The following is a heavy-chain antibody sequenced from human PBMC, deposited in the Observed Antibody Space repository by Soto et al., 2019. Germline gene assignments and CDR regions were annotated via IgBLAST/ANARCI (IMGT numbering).Heavy chain of an antibody. CDR1: GYSFTSYW. Sequence: PGESLKISCKGSGYSFTSYWISWVRQMPGKGLEWMGRIDPSDSYTNYSPSFQGHVTISADKSISTAYLQWSSLKASDTAMYYCASEVGYYDILTGYPGFDPWGQGTLVTVSS. V-gene: IGHV5-10-1*01. D-gene: IGHD3-9*01. CDR3: ASEVGYYDILTGYPGFDP. J-gene: IGHJ5*02. CDR2: IDPSDSYT.